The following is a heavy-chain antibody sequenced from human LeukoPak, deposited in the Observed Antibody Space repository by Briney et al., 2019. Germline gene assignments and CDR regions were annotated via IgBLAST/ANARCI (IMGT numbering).Heavy chain of an antibody. J-gene: IGHJ4*02. CDR3: AKAHHYDILTGPQDY. Sequence: GGSLRLSCAASRFTLNNFAMTWVRQAPGKGLEWVSGISSGGGRTYYADSVKGRFTISRDNSKNTLYLQMNSLRAEDTAVYYCAKAHHYDILTGPQDYWGQGTLVTVSS. CDR2: ISSGGGRT. CDR1: RFTLNNFA. V-gene: IGHV3-23*01. D-gene: IGHD3-9*01.